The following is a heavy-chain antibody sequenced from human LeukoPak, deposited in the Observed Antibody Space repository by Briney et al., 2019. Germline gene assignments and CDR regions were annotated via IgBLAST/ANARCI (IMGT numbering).Heavy chain of an antibody. V-gene: IGHV5-51*01. CDR1: GYSFTSYW. D-gene: IGHD1-26*01. CDR2: IYPGDSDT. Sequence: GGSLKISCKGSGYSFTSYWIGWVRQMPGKGLEWMGIIYPGDSDTRYSPSFQGQVTISADKSISTAYLQWSSLKASDTAMYYCARSLYSGSYVPQNYYYYYMDVWGKGTTVTVSS. CDR3: ARSLYSGSYVPQNYYYYYMDV. J-gene: IGHJ6*03.